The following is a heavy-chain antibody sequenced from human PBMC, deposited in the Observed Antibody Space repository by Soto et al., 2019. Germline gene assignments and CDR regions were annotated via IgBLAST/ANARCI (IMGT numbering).Heavy chain of an antibody. D-gene: IGHD1-20*01. CDR2: IIPIFGTA. CDR3: ERGLPPNWKDRDY. J-gene: IGHJ4*02. V-gene: IGHV1-69*13. Sequence: SVKVSCKASGGTFSSYAISWVRQAPGQGLEWMGGIIPIFGTANYAQKFQGRVTITADESTSTAYMELSSLRSEDTAVYYCERGLPPNWKDRDYWGQGTLVTVSS. CDR1: GGTFSSYA.